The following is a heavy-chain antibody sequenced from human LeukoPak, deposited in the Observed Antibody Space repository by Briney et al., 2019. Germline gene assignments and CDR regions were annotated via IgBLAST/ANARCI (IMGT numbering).Heavy chain of an antibody. CDR2: MNQDGSEK. CDR1: GFTFSSSW. J-gene: IGHJ4*02. Sequence: GSLRLSCAASGFTFSSSWMSWVRQAPGKGLEWVANMNQDGSEKYYVDSVKGRFTISRDNAKNSLYLQMNSLRAEDTAVYYCGRDIATAVDYWGLGTLVTVSS. CDR3: GRDIATAVDY. D-gene: IGHD6-13*01. V-gene: IGHV3-7*01.